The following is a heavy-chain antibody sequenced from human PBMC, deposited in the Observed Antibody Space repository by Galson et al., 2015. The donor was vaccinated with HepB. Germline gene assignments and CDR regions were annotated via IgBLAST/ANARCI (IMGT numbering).Heavy chain of an antibody. Sequence: SLRLSCAASGFTFSSYAMSWVRQAPGKGLEWVSAISSSGGSTYYADSVKGRFTISRDNSKNTLYLQMNSLRAEDTAVYYCAKDNLIVGATSDDYWGQGTLVTVSS. CDR2: ISSSGGST. V-gene: IGHV3-23*01. CDR1: GFTFSSYA. CDR3: AKDNLIVGATSDDY. D-gene: IGHD1-26*01. J-gene: IGHJ4*02.